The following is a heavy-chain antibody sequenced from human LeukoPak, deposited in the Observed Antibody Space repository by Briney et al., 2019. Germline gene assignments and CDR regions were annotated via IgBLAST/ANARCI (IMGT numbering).Heavy chain of an antibody. Sequence: GESLKISCKGSGYSFTSYWIGWVRQMPGKGLEWMGIIYPGDSDTRYSPSFQGQVTISADKSISTAYLQESSLKAPDTAMYYCASSTIFGVVIYDAFDIWGQGTMVTVSS. J-gene: IGHJ3*02. CDR3: ASSTIFGVVIYDAFDI. V-gene: IGHV5-51*01. D-gene: IGHD3-3*01. CDR2: IYPGDSDT. CDR1: GYSFTSYW.